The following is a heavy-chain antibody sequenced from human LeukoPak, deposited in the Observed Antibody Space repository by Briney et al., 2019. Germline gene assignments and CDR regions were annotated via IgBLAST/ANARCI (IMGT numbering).Heavy chain of an antibody. V-gene: IGHV4-39*07. CDR2: IYYSGST. Sequence: PSETLSLTCTVSGGSISSSSYYWGWIRQPPGKGPEWIGNIYYSGSTYYNPSLKSRVTISVDTSKNHFSLKLSSVTAADTAVYYCVRDGTPVDTYTLGGDAFDIWGQGTMVTVSS. CDR1: GGSISSSSYY. J-gene: IGHJ3*02. CDR3: VRDGTPVDTYTLGGDAFDI. D-gene: IGHD4-23*01.